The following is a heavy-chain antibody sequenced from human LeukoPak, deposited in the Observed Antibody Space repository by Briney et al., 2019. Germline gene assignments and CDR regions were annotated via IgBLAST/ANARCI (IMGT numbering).Heavy chain of an antibody. V-gene: IGHV1-69*05. CDR3: ARDPIAAAGTRGNFWFDP. CDR2: IIPIFGTA. J-gene: IGHJ5*02. CDR1: GGTFSSYA. D-gene: IGHD6-13*01. Sequence: GSSVKVSCKASGGTFSSYAISWVRQAPGQGLEWMGGIIPIFGTANYAQKFQGRVTITTDESTSTAYMELSSLRSEDTAVYYCARDPIAAAGTRGNFWFDPWGQGTLVTVSS.